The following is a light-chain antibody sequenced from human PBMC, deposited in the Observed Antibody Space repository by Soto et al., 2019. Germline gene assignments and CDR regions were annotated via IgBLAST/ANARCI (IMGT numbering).Light chain of an antibody. CDR2: AAS. V-gene: IGKV1-39*01. CDR1: QDISNY. CDR3: QQSFITPWT. Sequence: DIQMTQSPSSLSASVGDRVTITCQASQDISNYLNWYQQKPGTAPKLLIYAASTLQSGVPSRFSGSASETDFTLTISSLQPGDFATYYCQQSFITPWTFGQGTKVEI. J-gene: IGKJ1*01.